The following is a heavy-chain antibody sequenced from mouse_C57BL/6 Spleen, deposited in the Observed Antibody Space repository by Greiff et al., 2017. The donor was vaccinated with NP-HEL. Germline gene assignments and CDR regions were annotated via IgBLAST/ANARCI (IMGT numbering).Heavy chain of an antibody. J-gene: IGHJ2*01. CDR2: ISDGGSYT. CDR1: GFTFSSYA. D-gene: IGHD4-1*01. V-gene: IGHV5-4*01. CDR3: ARGPLGGD. Sequence: VQLKESGGGLVKPGGSLKLSCAASGFTFSSYAMSWVRQTPEKRLEWVATISDGGSYTYYPDNVKGRFTISRDNAKNNLYLQMSHLKSEDTAMYYCARGPLGGDWGQGTTLTVSS.